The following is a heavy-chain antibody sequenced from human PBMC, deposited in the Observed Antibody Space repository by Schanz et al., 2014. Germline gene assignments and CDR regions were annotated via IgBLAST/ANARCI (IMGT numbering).Heavy chain of an antibody. J-gene: IGHJ4*02. Sequence: QVQLQESGPGLVEPSQTLSLTCTVSGDSISSAYWSWIRQHPGKGLEWIGFIYYRGNTYYNPSLKRRVSISLDPSKTQFFLNLNSLTAADTAVYYCARDRLAAQGIDSWGQGTLVTVSS. CDR3: ARDRLAAQGIDS. CDR2: IYYRGNT. CDR1: GDSISSAY. V-gene: IGHV4-31*03. D-gene: IGHD6-6*01.